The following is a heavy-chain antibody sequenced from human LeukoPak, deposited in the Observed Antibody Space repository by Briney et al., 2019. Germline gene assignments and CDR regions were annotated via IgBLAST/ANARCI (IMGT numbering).Heavy chain of an antibody. CDR2: IYYSGST. CDR3: ARDQGRGIRGDPPLNWFDP. V-gene: IGHV4-30-4*01. Sequence: SETLSLTCTVSGGSISSGDYYWSWIRQPPGKGLEWIGYIYYSGSTYYNPSLKSRVTISVDTSKNQFSLKLSSVIAADTAVYYCARDQGRGIRGDPPLNWFDPWGQGTLVTVSS. J-gene: IGHJ5*02. CDR1: GGSISSGDYY. D-gene: IGHD4-17*01.